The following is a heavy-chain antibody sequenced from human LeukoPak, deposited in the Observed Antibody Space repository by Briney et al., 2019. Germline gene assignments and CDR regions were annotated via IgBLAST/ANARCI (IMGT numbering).Heavy chain of an antibody. Sequence: SETLSLTCTVSGGSISSGDYYWSWIRQPPGMGLEWIGYIYYSGSTYYNPSLKSRVTISVDTSKNQFSLKLSSVTAADTAVYYCASGPGVVPALYYYYYYYMDVWGKGTTVTVSS. CDR3: ASGPGVVPALYYYYYYYMDV. J-gene: IGHJ6*03. V-gene: IGHV4-30-4*08. CDR2: IYYSGST. CDR1: GGSISSGDYY. D-gene: IGHD2-2*01.